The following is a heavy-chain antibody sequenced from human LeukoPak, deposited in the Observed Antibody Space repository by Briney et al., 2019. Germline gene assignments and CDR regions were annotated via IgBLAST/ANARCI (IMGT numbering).Heavy chain of an antibody. J-gene: IGHJ4*02. CDR1: GFTFSNYW. D-gene: IGHD3-22*01. CDR2: ISGSGGST. CDR3: AKAYSGYSLFDY. V-gene: IGHV3-23*01. Sequence: GGSLRLSCAASGFTFSNYWMGWVRQAPGKGLEWVSAISGSGGSTYYTDSVKGRFTISRDNSKNTLYLQMNSLRAEDTAVYYCAKAYSGYSLFDYWGQGTLVTVSS.